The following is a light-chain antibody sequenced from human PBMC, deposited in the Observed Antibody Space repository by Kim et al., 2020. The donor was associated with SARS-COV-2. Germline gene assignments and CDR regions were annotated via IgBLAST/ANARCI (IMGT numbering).Light chain of an antibody. Sequence: RVTISCTGSSSNVGAGYDVHWYQHLPGTAPKLLLYGTSNRPSGVPDRFSGSKSGTSASLAITGLQAEDEADYYCQSYDSSLSGYVFGTGTKVTVL. CDR2: GTS. J-gene: IGLJ1*01. CDR3: QSYDSSLSGYV. V-gene: IGLV1-40*01. CDR1: SSNVGAGYD.